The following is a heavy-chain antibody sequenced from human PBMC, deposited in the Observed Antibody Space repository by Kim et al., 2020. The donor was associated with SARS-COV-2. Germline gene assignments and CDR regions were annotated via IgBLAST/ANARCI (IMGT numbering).Heavy chain of an antibody. V-gene: IGHV3-23*01. J-gene: IGHJ4*02. CDR1: GFTFSDYA. CDR2: INSIDDNT. Sequence: GGSLRLSCAASGFTFSDYAMNWVRQAPGQGLEWISSINSIDDNTYYADSVKGRFTISRDNSKNTVYLQMNSLRADDTAVYYCRKIGSIDSWGQGSLVTVSS. CDR3: RKIGSIDS.